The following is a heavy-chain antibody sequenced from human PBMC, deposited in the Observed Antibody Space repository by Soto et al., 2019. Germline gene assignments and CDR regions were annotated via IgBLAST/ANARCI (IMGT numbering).Heavy chain of an antibody. CDR1: GFTFSSHW. Sequence: EVHLVESGGDLVQPGGSLRLSCVASGFTFSSHWMTWVRQAPGKGLEWVANIKEDGSDIYYADSVKGRFTISRDNAKKSLYLQINSLRAEGTSVYYWGRDSGTFHIDHWGQGTLVTVSS. D-gene: IGHD1-26*01. CDR3: GRDSGTFHIDH. J-gene: IGHJ4*02. CDR2: IKEDGSDI. V-gene: IGHV3-7*04.